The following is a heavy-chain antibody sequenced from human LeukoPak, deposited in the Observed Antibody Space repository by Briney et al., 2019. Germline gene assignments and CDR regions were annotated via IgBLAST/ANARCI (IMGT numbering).Heavy chain of an antibody. J-gene: IGHJ5*02. CDR3: ARHYDFWSGYYRSPNDWFDP. Sequence: PSETLSLTCTVSGGSISSYYWSWIRQPPGKGLEWIGYIYYSGSTNYNPSLKSRVTISVDTSKNQFSLKLSSVTAADTAVYYCARHYDFWSGYYRSPNDWFDPWGQGTLVTVSS. V-gene: IGHV4-59*08. CDR1: GGSISSYY. D-gene: IGHD3-3*01. CDR2: IYYSGST.